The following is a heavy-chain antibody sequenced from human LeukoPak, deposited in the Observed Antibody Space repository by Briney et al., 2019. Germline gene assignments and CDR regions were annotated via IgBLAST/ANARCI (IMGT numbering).Heavy chain of an antibody. Sequence: PGASLRLSCAASGFTFSSYWMHWVRQAPGKGLVWISRINSDGSGTSYADSVKGRFTISRDNAKNSLYLQMNSLRAEDTAVYYCARERIGDDAFDIWGQGTMVTVSS. D-gene: IGHD2-15*01. CDR3: ARERIGDDAFDI. V-gene: IGHV3-74*01. CDR1: GFTFSSYW. J-gene: IGHJ3*02. CDR2: INSDGSGT.